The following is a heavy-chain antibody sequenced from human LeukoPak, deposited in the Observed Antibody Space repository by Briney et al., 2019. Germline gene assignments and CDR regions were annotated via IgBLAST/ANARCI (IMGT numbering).Heavy chain of an antibody. V-gene: IGHV1-2*02. D-gene: IGHD3-10*01. CDR2: IDPNNGGT. J-gene: IGHJ2*01. Sequence: ASVKVSCRASGYTFNAHNIHGERQAPGQGLDLMGWIDPNNGGTNYAQKFLGSVTMTGDTSINPAFMELSRLRSDDTAIYYCARGRGTTMVRGVIANYFDLWGRGSLVTVSS. CDR3: ARGRGTTMVRGVIANYFDL. CDR1: GYTFNAHN.